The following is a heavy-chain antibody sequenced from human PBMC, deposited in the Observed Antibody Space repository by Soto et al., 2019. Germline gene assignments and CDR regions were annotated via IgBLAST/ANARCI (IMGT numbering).Heavy chain of an antibody. CDR3: ARQYSSGWTGFDY. V-gene: IGHV4-39*01. CDR1: GGSISSSSYY. CDR2: IYYSGST. Sequence: QLQLQESGPGLVKPSETLSLTCTVSGGSISSSSYYWGWIRQPPGKGLEWIGSIYYSGSTYYNPSLKSRVTISVDTSKNQFSLKLSSVTAADTAVYYCARQYSSGWTGFDYWGQGTLVTVSS. J-gene: IGHJ4*02. D-gene: IGHD6-19*01.